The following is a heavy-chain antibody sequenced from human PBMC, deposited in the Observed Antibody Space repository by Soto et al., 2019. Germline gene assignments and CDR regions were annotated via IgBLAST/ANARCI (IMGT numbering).Heavy chain of an antibody. J-gene: IGHJ4*02. CDR1: GFTVSSNY. CDR3: AKVSPEINWNDFDY. D-gene: IGHD1-1*01. Sequence: GGSLRLSCTASGFTVSSNYMSWVRQAPGKGLEWVSVIYSGGTTYYADSVKGRFTISRDNSKNTLYLQMNSLRAEDTALYYCAKVSPEINWNDFDYWGQGTPVTVSS. V-gene: IGHV3-66*01. CDR2: IYSGGTT.